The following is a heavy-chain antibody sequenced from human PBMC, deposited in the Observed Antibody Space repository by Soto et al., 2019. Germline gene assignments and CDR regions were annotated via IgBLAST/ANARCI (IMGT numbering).Heavy chain of an antibody. D-gene: IGHD6-13*01. CDR2: IIPIFGTA. Sequence: GASVKVPCKASGGTFSSYAISWVRQAPGQGLEWMGGIIPIFGTANYAQKFQGRVTITADKSTSTAYMELSSLRSEDTAVCYCARPGYSSSWFSSWFDPWGQGTLVTVSS. V-gene: IGHV1-69*06. CDR3: ARPGYSSSWFSSWFDP. J-gene: IGHJ5*02. CDR1: GGTFSSYA.